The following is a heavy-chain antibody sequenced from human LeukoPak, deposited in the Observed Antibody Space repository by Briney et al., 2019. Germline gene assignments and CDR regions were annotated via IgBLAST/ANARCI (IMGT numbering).Heavy chain of an antibody. CDR2: ISGSGGST. D-gene: IGHD1-26*01. CDR1: GFTFTSYA. V-gene: IGHV3-23*01. J-gene: IGHJ5*01. CDR3: ARSSATGRTYNWFDS. Sequence: PGGSLRLSCAASGFTFTSYAMSWVRQAPGKGLEWVSAISGSGGSTYYADSVKGRFTICRDNSKNTLYLHMNSLRAEDTAVYYCARSSATGRTYNWFDSWGQGTLVTVSS.